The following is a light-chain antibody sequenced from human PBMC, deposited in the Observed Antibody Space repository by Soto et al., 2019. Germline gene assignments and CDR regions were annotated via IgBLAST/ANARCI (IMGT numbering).Light chain of an antibody. Sequence: EIVLTQSPGTLSLSPRERATLSCRASQSVSNNYLAWYQHRPGQAPRLLIYGASTRAPGIPDRFSGSGSGTDFTVTISRLAPEDFAVYYCQQYAASPRTFGQGTQVEV. CDR1: QSVSNNY. CDR2: GAS. V-gene: IGKV3-20*01. CDR3: QQYAASPRT. J-gene: IGKJ1*01.